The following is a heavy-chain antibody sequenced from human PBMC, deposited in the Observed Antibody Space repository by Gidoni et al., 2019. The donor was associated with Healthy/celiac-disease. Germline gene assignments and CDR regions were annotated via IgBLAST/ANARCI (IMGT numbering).Heavy chain of an antibody. J-gene: IGHJ4*02. V-gene: IGHV4-59*01. CDR1: GGSISSYY. CDR2: IYYSGST. D-gene: IGHD5-12*01. CDR3: ARDRGPYGMATITLGYFDY. Sequence: QVQLQESGPGLVKPSETLSLPCTVSGGSISSYYWSWIRQPPGKGLEWIGYIYYSGSTTYNPSLKSRVTISVDTSKNQFSLKLSSVTAADTAVYYCARDRGPYGMATITLGYFDYWGQGTLVTVSS.